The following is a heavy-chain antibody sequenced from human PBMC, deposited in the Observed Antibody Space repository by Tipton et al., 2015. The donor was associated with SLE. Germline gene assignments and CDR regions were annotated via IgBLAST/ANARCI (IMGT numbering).Heavy chain of an antibody. J-gene: IGHJ4*02. D-gene: IGHD3-16*01. V-gene: IGHV4-4*02. Sequence: TLSLTCDVSGGSISSNNWWSWVRQPPGKGLEWIGEIDHYGSTNYSPSLKSRVTISVDKSRNQFSLKLRSVTAADTAVYYCAKDYNYDYPDYNWGQGTLVTASS. CDR3: AKDYNYDYPDYN. CDR2: IDHYGST. CDR1: GGSISSNNW.